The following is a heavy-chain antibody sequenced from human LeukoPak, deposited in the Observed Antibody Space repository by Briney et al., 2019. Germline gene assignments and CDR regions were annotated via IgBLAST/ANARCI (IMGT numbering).Heavy chain of an antibody. CDR1: GFTFSTSA. J-gene: IGHJ5*02. CDR3: TKRAEFGGFDP. V-gene: IGHV3-23*01. Sequence: GGSLRLSCAASGFTFSTSAMSWVRQAPGKGLEWVPSISTTVGNTYYADSVKGRFTISRDNSNHTLYLQMNSLTAEDTAVYYCTKRAEFGGFDPWGQGTLVTVSS. D-gene: IGHD3-10*01. CDR2: ISTTVGNT.